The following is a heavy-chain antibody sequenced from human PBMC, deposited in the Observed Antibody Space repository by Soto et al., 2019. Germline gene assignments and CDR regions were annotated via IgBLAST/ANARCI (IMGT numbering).Heavy chain of an antibody. CDR2: ISGSGGST. J-gene: IGHJ4*02. D-gene: IGHD3-22*01. CDR1: GFTFSSYA. Sequence: GGSLRLSCAASGFTFSSYAMSWVRQAPGKGLEWVSAISGSGGSTYYADSVKGRFTISRDNSKNTLYLQMNSLRAGDTAVYYCSSSGYRHPFDYWGQGTLVTVSS. CDR3: SSSGYRHPFDY. V-gene: IGHV3-23*01.